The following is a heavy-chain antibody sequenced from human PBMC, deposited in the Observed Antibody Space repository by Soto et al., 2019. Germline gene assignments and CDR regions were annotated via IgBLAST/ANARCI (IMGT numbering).Heavy chain of an antibody. CDR3: ARIRVAAYPEYYFDY. D-gene: IGHD6-19*01. J-gene: IGHJ4*02. CDR1: GFSLSTSGMC. CDR2: IDWDDDK. Sequence: SGPTLVNPTQTLTLTCTFSGFSLSTSGMCVSWICQPPGKALEWLALIDWDDDKYYSTSLKTRLTISKDTSKNQVVLTMTNMDPVDTATYYCARIRVAAYPEYYFDYWGQGTLVTVSS. V-gene: IGHV2-70*01.